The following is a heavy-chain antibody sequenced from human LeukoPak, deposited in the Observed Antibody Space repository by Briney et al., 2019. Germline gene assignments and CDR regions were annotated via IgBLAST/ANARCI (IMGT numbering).Heavy chain of an antibody. CDR1: GYTFSSYW. CDR2: IYPGDSDT. Sequence: GESLKISCKGSGYTFSSYWIGWVRQMPGKGLEWMGIIYPGDSDTRYSPSLQGQVTISVDTSIGTAYLQWSSLKASDTAIYYCARQNDFRLDYWDQGTLVTASS. J-gene: IGHJ4*02. CDR3: ARQNDFRLDY. V-gene: IGHV5-51*01. D-gene: IGHD3-3*01.